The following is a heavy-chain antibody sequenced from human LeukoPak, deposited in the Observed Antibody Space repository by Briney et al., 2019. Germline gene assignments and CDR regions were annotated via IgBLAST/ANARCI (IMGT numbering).Heavy chain of an antibody. CDR1: GGSISSYY. Sequence: SETLSLTCTVSGGSISSYYWSWIRQPPGEGLEWIGYIYYSGNTNYNPSLKSRVTISVDTSKNQFSLKLSAVTAADTAVYYCARGVYIAAAQYGYWGQGTLVTVSS. V-gene: IGHV4-59*01. CDR3: ARGVYIAAAQYGY. J-gene: IGHJ4*02. D-gene: IGHD6-13*01. CDR2: IYYSGNT.